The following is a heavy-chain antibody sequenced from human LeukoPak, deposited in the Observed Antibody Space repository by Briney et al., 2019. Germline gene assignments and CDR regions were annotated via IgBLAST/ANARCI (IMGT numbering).Heavy chain of an antibody. CDR2: ICSGGST. D-gene: IGHD1-26*01. Sequence: PGGSLRLSCAASGFTVSSNYMSWVRQAPGKGLEWVSVICSGGSTYYADSVKGRFTVSRDNSKNTLYLQMNSLRAEDTAVYYCARGGGSYTGHAFDIWGQGTMVTVSS. V-gene: IGHV3-53*01. CDR3: ARGGGSYTGHAFDI. CDR1: GFTVSSNY. J-gene: IGHJ3*02.